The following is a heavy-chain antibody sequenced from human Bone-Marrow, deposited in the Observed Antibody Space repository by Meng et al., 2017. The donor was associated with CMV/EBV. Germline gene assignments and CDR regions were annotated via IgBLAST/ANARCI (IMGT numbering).Heavy chain of an antibody. CDR1: GYTFTHYY. CDR3: ARFIAAAQNAFDI. CDR2: INPKSGAT. Sequence: ASVKVSCKASGYTFTHYYMHWVRQAPGQGLEWMGWINPKSGATESAQKFQGRVTMTRDTSISTAYMELSRLRSDDTAVYYCARFIAAAQNAFDIWGQGTMVTVSS. J-gene: IGHJ3*02. V-gene: IGHV1-2*02. D-gene: IGHD6-13*01.